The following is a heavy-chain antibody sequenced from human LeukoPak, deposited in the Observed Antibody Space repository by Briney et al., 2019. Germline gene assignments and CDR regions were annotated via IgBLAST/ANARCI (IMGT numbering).Heavy chain of an antibody. J-gene: IGHJ4*02. D-gene: IGHD1-26*01. CDR1: GFTLSHYA. V-gene: IGHV3-23*01. CDR3: VKDGWES. CDR2: SINGGDT. Sequence: GGSLRLSCAASGFTLSHYAMSWVRQAPGKGLEWVSASINGGDTHYADCVKGRFNNSRDDSKNTLYLQMNNLRAEDTAVYHCVKDGWESWGQGTLVSVSS.